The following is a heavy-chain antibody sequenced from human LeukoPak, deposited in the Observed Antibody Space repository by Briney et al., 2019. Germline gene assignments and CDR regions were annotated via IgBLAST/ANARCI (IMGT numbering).Heavy chain of an antibody. D-gene: IGHD6-13*01. CDR2: INPSGGST. V-gene: IGHV1-46*01. CDR1: GYTFTSYY. CDR3: ARVTNAAAGSDWFDP. Sequence: GASVKVSCKASGYTFTSYYMHWVRQAPGQGLEWMGIINPSGGSTSYAQKFQGRVTMTRDTSTSTVYMELSSLRSDDTAVYYCARVTNAAAGSDWFDPWGQGTLVTVSS. J-gene: IGHJ5*02.